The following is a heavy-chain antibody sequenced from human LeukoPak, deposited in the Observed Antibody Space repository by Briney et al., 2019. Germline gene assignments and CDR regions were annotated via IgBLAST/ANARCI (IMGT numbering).Heavy chain of an antibody. Sequence: PGGSLRLSCAASGFTISSNYMNWVRQAPGKVLDWVSVIPDGGSTYYADSVRGRFTISRDNSKNTLFLQMNGLRVEDTAVYYCARGVFNWGQGTLVTVSS. CDR2: IPDGGST. J-gene: IGHJ4*02. CDR1: GFTISSNY. D-gene: IGHD3-10*01. CDR3: ARGVFN. V-gene: IGHV3-53*01.